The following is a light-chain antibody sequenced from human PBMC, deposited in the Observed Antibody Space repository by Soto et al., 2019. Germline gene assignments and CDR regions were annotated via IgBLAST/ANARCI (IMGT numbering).Light chain of an antibody. J-gene: IGKJ3*01. CDR2: GAS. CDR3: QQHGTSPFT. V-gene: IGKV3-20*01. Sequence: EIVLTQAPGTLSLSPGERVTLSCRASQSVSSRYLAGYQQKPGQAPRLVIYGASRSATGIPDRFSGSGSGTDFTLTISRLEPEDFEVYYCQQHGTSPFTFGPGAKVDI. CDR1: QSVSSRY.